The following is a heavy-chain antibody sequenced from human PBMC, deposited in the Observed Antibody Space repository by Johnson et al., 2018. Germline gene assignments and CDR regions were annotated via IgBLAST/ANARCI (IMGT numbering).Heavy chain of an antibody. CDR2: LYYSGST. CDR3: ARRPQAAFDI. Sequence: QVQLQESGPGLVKPSETLSLTCTVSGGSISSYYWSWIRQPPGKGLEWIGYLYYSGSTNHNPSLKGRVTISVDTSKNQFSLKLSSVTAADPAVYYCARRPQAAFDIWGQGTMVTVSS. J-gene: IGHJ3*02. CDR1: GGSISSYY. V-gene: IGHV4-59*01.